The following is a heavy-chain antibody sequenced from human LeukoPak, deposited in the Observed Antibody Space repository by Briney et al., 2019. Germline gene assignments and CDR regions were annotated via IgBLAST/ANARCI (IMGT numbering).Heavy chain of an antibody. D-gene: IGHD1-26*01. V-gene: IGHV4-39*07. Sequence: ASETLSLTCTVSGGSISSSSYYWGWIRQPPGKGLEWIGSIYYSGNTYYNPSLKSRVTISVDTSKNQFSLKLSSVTAADTAVYYCARDSHSGSFHDYWGQGTLVTVSS. CDR1: GGSISSSSYY. CDR3: ARDSHSGSFHDY. CDR2: IYYSGNT. J-gene: IGHJ4*02.